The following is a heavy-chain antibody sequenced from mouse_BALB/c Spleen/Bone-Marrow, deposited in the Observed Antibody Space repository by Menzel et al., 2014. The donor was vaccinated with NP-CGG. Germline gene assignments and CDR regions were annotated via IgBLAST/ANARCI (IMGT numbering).Heavy chain of an antibody. CDR3: ARKYGDY. J-gene: IGHJ2*01. Sequence: QVQLKDSGAELVRPGSSVKISRKASGYPFSSYWMNWVKQRPGQGLEWIGQIYPEDGETNYNGKFKGNATLTADKSSSTAYMQLISLTSEDSAVYFCARKYGDYWGQGTTLTVSS. CDR1: GYPFSSYW. D-gene: IGHD2-10*02. CDR2: IYPEDGET. V-gene: IGHV1-80*01.